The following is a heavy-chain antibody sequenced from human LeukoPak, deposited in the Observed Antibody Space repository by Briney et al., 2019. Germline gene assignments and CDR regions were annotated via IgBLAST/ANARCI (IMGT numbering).Heavy chain of an antibody. CDR1: GLTFSTYS. D-gene: IGHD1-14*01. CDR2: ISSDSGSI. J-gene: IGHJ5*02. Sequence: GGSLRLSCGASGLTFSTYSMNWVRQAPGKGLEWVSYISSDSGSIYYADSVKGRFTISRDNAKNSLYLQMNSLRVEDTAVYYCARAAQPGFDPWGQGTLVTVSS. CDR3: ARAAQPGFDP. V-gene: IGHV3-48*01.